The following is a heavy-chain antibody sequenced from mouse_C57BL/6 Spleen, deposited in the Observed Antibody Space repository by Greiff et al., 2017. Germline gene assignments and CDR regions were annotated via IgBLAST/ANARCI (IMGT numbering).Heavy chain of an antibody. V-gene: IGHV1-52*01. CDR3: TRVPSGVGYFDV. CDR2: IDPSDSET. D-gene: IGHD1-1*01. Sequence: QVQLQQPGAELVRPGSSVKLSCKASGYTFTSYWMHWVKQRPIHGLEWIGNIDPSDSETHYNQKFKDKATLTVDKSSSTAYMQLSSLTSEDSAFYYCTRVPSGVGYFDVWGTGTTVTVSS. CDR1: GYTFTSYW. J-gene: IGHJ1*03.